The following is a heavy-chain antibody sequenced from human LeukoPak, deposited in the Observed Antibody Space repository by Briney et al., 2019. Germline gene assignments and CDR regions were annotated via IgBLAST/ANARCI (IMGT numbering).Heavy chain of an antibody. D-gene: IGHD2-2*01. J-gene: IGHJ5*02. Sequence: SQTLSLTCAIYGDSVSSNSVTWNWIRQSPSRGLEWLGRTYYSSTWYNDYAVSVRGRITVNPDTSKNQFSLHLNSVTPEDTAVYYCARRLTQYDCFDPWGQGILVTVSS. V-gene: IGHV6-1*01. CDR2: TYYSSTWYN. CDR3: ARRLTQYDCFDP. CDR1: GDSVSSNSVT.